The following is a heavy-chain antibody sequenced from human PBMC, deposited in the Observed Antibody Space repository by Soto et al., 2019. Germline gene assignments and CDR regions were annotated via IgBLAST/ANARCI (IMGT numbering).Heavy chain of an antibody. Sequence: QVQLVESGGGVVQPGRSLRLSCAASGFTFSSYGMHWVRQAPGKGLEWVAVIWYDGSNKYYADSVKGRFTISRDNSKNTLYLQMNSLRAEDTAVYYCARDYLWSGYYTGISGWFDPWGQGTLVTVSS. D-gene: IGHD3-3*01. CDR1: GFTFSSYG. V-gene: IGHV3-33*01. CDR2: IWYDGSNK. CDR3: ARDYLWSGYYTGISGWFDP. J-gene: IGHJ5*02.